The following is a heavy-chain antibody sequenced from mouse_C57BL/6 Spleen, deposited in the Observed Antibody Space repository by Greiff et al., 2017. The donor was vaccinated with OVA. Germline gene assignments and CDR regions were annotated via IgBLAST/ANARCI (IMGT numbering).Heavy chain of an antibody. CDR1: GYTFTSYW. D-gene: IGHD2-1*01. J-gene: IGHJ4*01. CDR2: IFPGSGST. CDR3: ARRGIYYGNYYAMDY. Sequence: QVQLQQPGAELVRPGSSVKLSCKASGYTFTSYWMHWVKQRPGQGLEWIGWIFPGSGSTYYNEKFKGKATLTVDKSSSTAYMLLSSLTSEDSAVYFCARRGIYYGNYYAMDYWGQGTSVTVSS. V-gene: IGHV1-75*01.